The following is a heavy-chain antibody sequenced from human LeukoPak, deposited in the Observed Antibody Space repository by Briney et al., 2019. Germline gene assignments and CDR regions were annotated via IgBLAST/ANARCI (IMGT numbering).Heavy chain of an antibody. CDR3: ARGRSSSDY. CDR2: INHSGST. CDR1: GGSISSGDYY. J-gene: IGHJ4*02. D-gene: IGHD6-6*01. Sequence: SETLSLTCTVSGGSISSGDYYWSWIRQHPAKGLEWIGEINHSGSTNYNPSLKSRVTISVDTSKNQFSLKLSSVTAADTAVYYCARGRSSSDYWGQGTLVTVSS. V-gene: IGHV4-31*03.